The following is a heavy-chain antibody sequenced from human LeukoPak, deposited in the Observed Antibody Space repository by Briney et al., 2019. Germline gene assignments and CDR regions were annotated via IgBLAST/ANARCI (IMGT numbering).Heavy chain of an antibody. CDR1: GFPFDNYG. CDR2: ISWNSGNI. CDR3: AADSSSWFPVDFDF. V-gene: IGHV3-9*01. J-gene: IGHJ4*02. Sequence: PGGSLRLSCAASGFPFDNYGMHWVRHGPGKGLEWVSGISWNSGNIAYADSVKGRFTISRDNAKKSLYLQMNSLRPEDTALYYCAADSSSWFPVDFDFWGQGALVTVSS. D-gene: IGHD6-13*01.